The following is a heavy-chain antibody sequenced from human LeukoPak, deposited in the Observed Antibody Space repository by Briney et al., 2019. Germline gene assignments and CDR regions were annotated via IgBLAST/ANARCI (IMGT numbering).Heavy chain of an antibody. CDR3: ARALDGDDFWSGYPYYYYGMDV. Sequence: ASVKVSCKASGGTFSSYAINWVRQATGQGLEWMGWMNPNSGNTGYAQKFQGRVTMTRNTSISTAYMELSSLRSEDTAVYYCARALDGDDFWSGYPYYYYGMDVWGQGTTVTVSS. J-gene: IGHJ6*02. D-gene: IGHD3-3*01. V-gene: IGHV1-8*02. CDR1: GGTFSSYA. CDR2: MNPNSGNT.